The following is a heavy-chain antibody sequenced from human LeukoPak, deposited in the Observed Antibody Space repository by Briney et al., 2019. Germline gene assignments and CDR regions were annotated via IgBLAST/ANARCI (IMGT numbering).Heavy chain of an antibody. CDR3: ARASRITMVRGVIYWFDP. Sequence: ASVKVSCKASGYTFTSYDINWVRQATGQGLEWMGWMNPNSGNTGYAQKFQGRVTITRNTSISTAYMELSSLRSEDTAVYYCARASRITMVRGVIYWFDPWGQGTLVTVSS. V-gene: IGHV1-8*03. CDR1: GYTFTSYD. J-gene: IGHJ5*02. D-gene: IGHD3-10*01. CDR2: MNPNSGNT.